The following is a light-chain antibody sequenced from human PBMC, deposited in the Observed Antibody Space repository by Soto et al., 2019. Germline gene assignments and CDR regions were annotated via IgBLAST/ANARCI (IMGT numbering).Light chain of an antibody. Sequence: EIVMTQSPATLSVSPVERATLSGRASQNILSNLAWYQQKPGQAPRLLIYGASTRATGIPARFSGSGSGTEFTLTISSLQSEDFEIYYCQQYNNWPITFGQGTRLEIK. CDR3: QQYNNWPIT. V-gene: IGKV3-15*01. CDR1: QNILSN. J-gene: IGKJ5*01. CDR2: GAS.